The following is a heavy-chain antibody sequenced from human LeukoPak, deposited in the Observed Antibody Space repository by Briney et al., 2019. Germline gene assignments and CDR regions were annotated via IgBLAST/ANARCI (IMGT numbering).Heavy chain of an antibody. Sequence: GGSLRLSRAASGFSFSNYWMSWVRQAPGKGLEWVANINQDGSEKFYVDSAKGRFTISRDNTKNSLFLQMNSLRAEDTAVYYCARDRQRDFWSGYSALKYWGQGTLVTVSS. CDR1: GFSFSNYW. CDR3: ARDRQRDFWSGYSALKY. CDR2: INQDGSEK. V-gene: IGHV3-7*01. J-gene: IGHJ4*02. D-gene: IGHD3-3*01.